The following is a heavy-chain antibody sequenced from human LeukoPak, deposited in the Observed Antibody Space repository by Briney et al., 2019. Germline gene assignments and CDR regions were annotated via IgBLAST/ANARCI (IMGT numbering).Heavy chain of an antibody. CDR1: GGSISSYY. V-gene: IGHV4-59*08. Sequence: SETLSLTCTVSGGSISSYYWSWIRQPPGKGLEWIGDIYYSGTTNYNPSLKSRVPISVDTSKNQFSLKLSSVTAADTAVYYCARQGLQGIAVLEYWGQGTLVTVSS. J-gene: IGHJ4*02. CDR2: IYYSGTT. CDR3: ARQGLQGIAVLEY. D-gene: IGHD6-19*01.